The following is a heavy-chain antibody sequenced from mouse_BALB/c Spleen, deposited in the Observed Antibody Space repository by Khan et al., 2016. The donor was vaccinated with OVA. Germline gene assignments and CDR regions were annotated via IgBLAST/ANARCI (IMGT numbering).Heavy chain of an antibody. CDR1: GYSITSGYA. CDR2: ISYSGVT. D-gene: IGHD1-1*01. J-gene: IGHJ2*01. V-gene: IGHV3-2*02. CDR3: ARGNYYGYYFDY. Sequence: VQLKQSGPGLVKPSQSLSLTCTVTGYSITSGYAWNWIRQFPGNKLEWMGYISYSGVTSYTPSLKSRIPITRDTSKNQFFLQLNSLTPEYTATYYCARGNYYGYYFDYWGQGTTLTVSS.